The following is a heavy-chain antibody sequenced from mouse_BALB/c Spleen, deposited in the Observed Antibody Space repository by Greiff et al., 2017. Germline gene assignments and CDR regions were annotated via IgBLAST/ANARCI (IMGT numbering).Heavy chain of an antibody. V-gene: IGHV1-69*02. D-gene: IGHD2-14*01. CDR2: IYPSDSYT. Sequence: VQLQQPGAELVRPGASVKLSCKASGYTFTSYWINWVKQRPGQGLEWIGNIYPSDSYTNYNQKFKDKATLTVDKSSSTAYMQLSSPTSEDSAVYYCTRVRYDYAMDYWGQGTSVTVSS. J-gene: IGHJ4*01. CDR1: GYTFTSYW. CDR3: TRVRYDYAMDY.